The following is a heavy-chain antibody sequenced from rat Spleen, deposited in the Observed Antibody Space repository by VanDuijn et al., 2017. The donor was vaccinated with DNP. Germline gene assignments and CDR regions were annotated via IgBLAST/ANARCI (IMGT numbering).Heavy chain of an antibody. V-gene: IGHV5-31*01. CDR3: ARAGARYAMDA. D-gene: IGHD1-4*01. Sequence: EVQLVETGGDLVQPGKSLKLSCVASGFTFNDYWMAWIRQVPGRGLEWIAGIISSGGGTYYPDSVEGRFTISRDNGQNTLYLQMNSLRSEDTATYYCARAGARYAMDAWGQGTSVTVSS. CDR2: IISSGGGT. J-gene: IGHJ4*01. CDR1: GFTFNDYW.